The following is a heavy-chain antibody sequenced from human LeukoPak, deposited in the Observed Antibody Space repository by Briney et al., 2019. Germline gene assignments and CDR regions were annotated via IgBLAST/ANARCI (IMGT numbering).Heavy chain of an antibody. Sequence: SETLSLTCTVSGGSISSSSYYWGWIRQPPGKGLEWIGSIYYSGSTYYNPSLKSRVTISVDTSKNQFSLKLNSVTAADTAVYYCAGEGAKADAFDIWGQGTMVTVSS. CDR1: GGSISSSSYY. CDR3: AGEGAKADAFDI. V-gene: IGHV4-39*07. CDR2: IYYSGST. J-gene: IGHJ3*02. D-gene: IGHD4/OR15-4a*01.